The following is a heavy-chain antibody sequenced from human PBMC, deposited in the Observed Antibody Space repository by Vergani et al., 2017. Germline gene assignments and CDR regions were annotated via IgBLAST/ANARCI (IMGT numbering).Heavy chain of an antibody. V-gene: IGHV3-30*02. Sequence: QVQLVESGGGVVQPGGSLRLSCAASGFTFTNYGMHWVRQAPGKGLEWVAFTRYDGIVEYYGDSVRGRFTISRDNSKNTLYLQINRLRPEDTAVYYCATAGAAYCRGASCYDFFEYWGQGTLVTVSS. D-gene: IGHD2-15*01. CDR3: ATAGAAYCRGASCYDFFEY. CDR1: GFTFTNYG. CDR2: TRYDGIVE. J-gene: IGHJ4*02.